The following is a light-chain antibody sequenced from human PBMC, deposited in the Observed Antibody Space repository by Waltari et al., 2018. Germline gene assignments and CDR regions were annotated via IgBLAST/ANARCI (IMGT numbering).Light chain of an antibody. V-gene: IGLV2-23*01. CDR1: SSDVGNYNL. J-gene: IGLJ1*01. CDR2: AGS. Sequence: QSTLTQPASVSGYPGQSITLSCTGTSSDVGNYNLVSWYHQHPGKAPKLMISAGSKRRSGVSNRFSGSKSGNTASLTIAGLQAEDEADYYCCSYAGSSTYVFGTGTKVTVL. CDR3: CSYAGSSTYV.